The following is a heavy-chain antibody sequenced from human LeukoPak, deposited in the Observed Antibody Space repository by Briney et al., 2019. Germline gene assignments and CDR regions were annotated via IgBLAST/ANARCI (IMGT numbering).Heavy chain of an antibody. CDR3: AKRGVVIRVILVGFHKEAYYFDS. D-gene: IGHD3-10*01. V-gene: IGHV3-23*01. CDR1: GITLSNYG. Sequence: GGSLRLSCAVSGITLSNYGMGWVRQAPGKGLEWVAGISDRGGKTNYADSVKGRFTISRENSKNTLYLQMNSPRAEDTAVYFCAKRGVVIRVILVGFHKEAYYFDSWGQGALVTVSS. J-gene: IGHJ4*02. CDR2: ISDRGGKT.